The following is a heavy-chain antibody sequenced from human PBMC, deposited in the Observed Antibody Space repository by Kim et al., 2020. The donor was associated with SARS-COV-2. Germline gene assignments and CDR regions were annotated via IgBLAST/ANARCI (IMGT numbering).Heavy chain of an antibody. D-gene: IGHD3-10*01. J-gene: IGHJ4*02. Sequence: QKLQGRVTMTTDTSTSTAYMELRSLRSDDTAVYYCARGGDYYGSGSSFDYWGQGTLVTVSS. CDR3: ARGGDYYGSGSSFDY. V-gene: IGHV1-18*01.